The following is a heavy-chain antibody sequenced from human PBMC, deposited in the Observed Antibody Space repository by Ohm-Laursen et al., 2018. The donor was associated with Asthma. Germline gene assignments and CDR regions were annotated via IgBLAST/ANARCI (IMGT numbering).Heavy chain of an antibody. CDR3: ARDVMEWYLPAFDF. Sequence: SLRLSCTASGFTITNYWVHWVRQAPGKGLVWVSRINGDGGIKSYAASVKGRFTISRDDAKNTVYLQMNSLRPDDTAVYYCARDVMEWYLPAFDFWGQGTLVTVSS. D-gene: IGHD3-3*01. CDR2: INGDGGIK. CDR1: GFTITNYW. J-gene: IGHJ4*02. V-gene: IGHV3-74*01.